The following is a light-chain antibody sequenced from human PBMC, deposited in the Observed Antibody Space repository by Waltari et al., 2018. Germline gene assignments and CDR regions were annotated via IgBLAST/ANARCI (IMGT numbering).Light chain of an antibody. CDR3: QQYSDTPLT. CDR1: QSVLYSSNNQNY. CDR2: WAS. V-gene: IGKV4-1*01. J-gene: IGKJ4*01. Sequence: DIVMTQSPDSLAASLGERATINCKSSQSVLYSSNNQNYLARYQQKPGQPPKLLIYWASIRESGVPDRFRGSGSGTDFTLTIRTLQPEDVAVYYCQQYSDTPLTFGGGTKVEIK.